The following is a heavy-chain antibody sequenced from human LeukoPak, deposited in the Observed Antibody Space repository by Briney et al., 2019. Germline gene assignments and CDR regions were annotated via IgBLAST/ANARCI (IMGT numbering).Heavy chain of an antibody. D-gene: IGHD3-9*01. J-gene: IGHJ4*02. V-gene: IGHV3-53*01. Sequence: GGSLRLSCAASGFTVSSNYMSWVRQAPGKGLEWVSVIYSGGDTYYADSVKGRFTISRDNSKNTLYLQMNSLRAEDTAIYYCARVRPGYYIYFDYWGQGTLVTVSS. CDR1: GFTVSSNY. CDR3: ARVRPGYYIYFDY. CDR2: IYSGGDT.